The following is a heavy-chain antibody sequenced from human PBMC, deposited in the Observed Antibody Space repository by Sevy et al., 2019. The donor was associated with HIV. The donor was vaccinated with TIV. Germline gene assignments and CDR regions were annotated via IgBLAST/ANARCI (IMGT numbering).Heavy chain of an antibody. V-gene: IGHV3-21*01. D-gene: IGHD2-15*01. CDR3: ARDGDIVVVTSGYYYGMDV. J-gene: IGHJ6*02. CDR1: GFTFSSYS. CDR2: ISSSSSYI. Sequence: GGSLRLSCAASGFTFSSYSMNWVRQAPGKGLEWVSSISSSSSYIYYADSVKGRFTISRDNAKNSLYLQMNSLRVEDTAVYYCARDGDIVVVTSGYYYGMDVWGQGTTVTVSS.